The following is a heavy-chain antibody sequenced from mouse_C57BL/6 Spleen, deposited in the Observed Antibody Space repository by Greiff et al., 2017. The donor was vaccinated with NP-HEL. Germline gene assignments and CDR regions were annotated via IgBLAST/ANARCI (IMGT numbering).Heavy chain of an antibody. CDR3: ARSLANWDAMDY. V-gene: IGHV7-3*01. J-gene: IGHJ4*01. CDR1: GFTFTDYY. CDR2: IRNKANGYTT. D-gene: IGHD4-1*01. Sequence: EVQRVESGGGLVQPGGSLSLSCAASGFTFTDYYMSWVRQPPGKALEWLGFIRNKANGYTTEYSASVKGRFTISRDNSQSILYLQMNALRAEDSATYYCARSLANWDAMDYWGQGTSVTVSS.